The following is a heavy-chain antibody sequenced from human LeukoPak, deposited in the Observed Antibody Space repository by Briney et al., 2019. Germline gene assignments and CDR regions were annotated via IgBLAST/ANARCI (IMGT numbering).Heavy chain of an antibody. V-gene: IGHV4-4*02. Sequence: SETLSLTCTVSGGSISSSNWWGWVRQPPGKGLECIGEIHHSGTTNYNPSLKSRVTISVDKSKNEFSLKLNSVTAADTAVYYCAKITPGDYARERFNWFDPWGQGTLVTVSS. CDR2: IHHSGTT. CDR3: AKITPGDYARERFNWFDP. CDR1: GGSISSSNW. J-gene: IGHJ5*02. D-gene: IGHD4-17*01.